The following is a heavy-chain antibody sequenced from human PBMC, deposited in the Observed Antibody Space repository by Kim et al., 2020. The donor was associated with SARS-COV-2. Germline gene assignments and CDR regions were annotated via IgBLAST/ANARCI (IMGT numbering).Heavy chain of an antibody. V-gene: IGHV1-24*01. CDR3: ATDAGSSWYGGVDY. Sequence: AQNFQGRVTMTEDTSTDTAYMGLSSLRSEDTAVYYCATDAGSSWYGGVDYWGQGTLVTVSS. J-gene: IGHJ4*02. D-gene: IGHD6-13*01.